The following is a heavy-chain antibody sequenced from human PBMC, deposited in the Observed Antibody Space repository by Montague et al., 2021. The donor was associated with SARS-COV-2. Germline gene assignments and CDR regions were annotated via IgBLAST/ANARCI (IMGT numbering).Heavy chain of an antibody. CDR2: IYWDDDK. D-gene: IGHD3-10*01. CDR3: AHSRITMVRGVINYYGMDV. J-gene: IGHJ6*02. V-gene: IGHV2-5*05. Sequence: VKPTQTLTLTCTFSGFSLSTSGVGVGWIRQPPGKALEWLALIYWDDDKRYGPSLKSRLTITKDTSKNQVVFTMTNMDPVDTATYYCAHSRITMVRGVINYYGMDVWGQGTTVTVSS. CDR1: GFSLSTSGVG.